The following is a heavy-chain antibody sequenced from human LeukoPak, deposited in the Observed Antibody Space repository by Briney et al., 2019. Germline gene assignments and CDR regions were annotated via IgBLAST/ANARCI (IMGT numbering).Heavy chain of an antibody. V-gene: IGHV5-51*01. CDR2: IYPGDSDT. CDR1: GYSFTSYW. CDR3: ARRGQSSSWYEGFDP. D-gene: IGHD6-13*01. J-gene: IGHJ5*02. Sequence: GESLKISCKGSGYSFTSYWIGWVRQMPGKGLEWMGIIYPGDSDTRYSPSFQGQVTISADKSISTAYLQWSSLKASDAAMYYCARRGQSSSWYEGFDPWGQGTLVTVSS.